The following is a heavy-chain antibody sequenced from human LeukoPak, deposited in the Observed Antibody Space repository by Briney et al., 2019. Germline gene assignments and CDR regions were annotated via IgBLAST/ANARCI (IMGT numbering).Heavy chain of an antibody. Sequence: GESLKISCKGSGYSFTSYWIGWVRQMPGKGLEWMGVIYPGDSDTRYSPSFQGQVTISADKSISTAYLQWSSLRASDTAMYYCARQKKYSTSWYLDYWGQGTLVTVPS. J-gene: IGHJ4*02. V-gene: IGHV5-51*01. CDR2: IYPGDSDT. D-gene: IGHD6-13*01. CDR3: ARQKKYSTSWYLDY. CDR1: GYSFTSYW.